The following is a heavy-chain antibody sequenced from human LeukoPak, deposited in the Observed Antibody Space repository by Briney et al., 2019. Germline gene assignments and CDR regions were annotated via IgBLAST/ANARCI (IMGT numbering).Heavy chain of an antibody. D-gene: IGHD2-2*01. CDR2: ISWNSGSI. J-gene: IGHJ3*02. V-gene: IGHV3-9*01. CDR3: AKDIGGLVIGDAFDI. Sequence: PGGSLRLSCAASGFTFDDYAMHWVRQAPGEGLEWVSGISWNSGSIGYADSVKGRFTISRDNAKNSLYLQMNSLRAEDTALYYCAKDIGGLVIGDAFDIWGQGTMVTVSS. CDR1: GFTFDDYA.